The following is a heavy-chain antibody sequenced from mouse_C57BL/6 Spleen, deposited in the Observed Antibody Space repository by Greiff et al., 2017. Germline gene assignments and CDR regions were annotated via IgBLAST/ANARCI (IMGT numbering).Heavy chain of an antibody. CDR2: IYPEDGGT. D-gene: IGHD1-1*01. V-gene: IGHV14-2*01. Sequence: EVLLQQSGAELVKPGASVKMSCTASGYTFTDYYIPWVKQRPGQGLEWIGRIYPEDGGTNYDPKFQGKATLTADTSSNTAYLQLSSLTSEDSAVYYCASPVYDCSGQYYFDDWGQGTTVTVSS. CDR1: GYTFTDYY. CDR3: ASPVYDCSGQYYFDD. J-gene: IGHJ2*01.